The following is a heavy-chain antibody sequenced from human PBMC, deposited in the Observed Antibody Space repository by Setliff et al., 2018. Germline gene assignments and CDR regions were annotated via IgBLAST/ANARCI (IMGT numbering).Heavy chain of an antibody. CDR2: IWYDGSNK. J-gene: IGHJ4*02. D-gene: IGHD6-19*01. Sequence: LRLSCAASGFTFSSYGMHWVRQAPGKGLEWVAVIWYDGSNKYYADSVKGRFTISRDNAKNTLYLQMNSLRADDTAVYYCARETAVAGQYYFDYCGQGTLVTVSS. CDR1: GFTFSSYG. CDR3: ARETAVAGQYYFDY. V-gene: IGHV3-33*01.